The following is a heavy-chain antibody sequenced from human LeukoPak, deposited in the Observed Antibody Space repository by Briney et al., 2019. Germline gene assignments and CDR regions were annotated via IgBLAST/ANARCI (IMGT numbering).Heavy chain of an antibody. J-gene: IGHJ4*02. CDR1: GGSISSGDYS. CDR2: IYHTGST. V-gene: IGHV4-30-2*01. Sequence: SETLSLTCTVSGGSISSGDYSWSWIRQPPGKGLEWIGYIYHTGSTYYNPSLRGRVTISVDRSKNQFSLKLSSVTAADTAMYYCASQSGVSRTTNFDYWGQGTLVTV. CDR3: ASQSGVSRTTNFDY. D-gene: IGHD1-14*01.